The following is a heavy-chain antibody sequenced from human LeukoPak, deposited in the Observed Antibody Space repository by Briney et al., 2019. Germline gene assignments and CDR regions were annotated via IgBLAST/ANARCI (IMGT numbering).Heavy chain of an antibody. J-gene: IGHJ3*02. CDR1: GGTFSSYA. CDR3: ARGVSGEAFDI. Sequence: SVKVSCKASGGTFSSYAISWVRQAPGQGLEWMGGIIPIFGTANYAQKFQGRVTITTDESTSTAYMDLSSLRPDDTAVYYCARGVSGEAFDIWGQGTMVTVSS. CDR2: IIPIFGTA. V-gene: IGHV1-69*05. D-gene: IGHD3-10*01.